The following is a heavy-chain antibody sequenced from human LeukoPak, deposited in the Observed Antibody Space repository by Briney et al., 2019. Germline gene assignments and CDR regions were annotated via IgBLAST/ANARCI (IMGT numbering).Heavy chain of an antibody. D-gene: IGHD2-2*01. CDR3: ASLSIGYCSSTSCSSNDSFDY. CDR1: GFSFSDYY. CDR2: IWYDGSNK. Sequence: GSLRLSCAASGFSFSDYYMGWMRQAPGKGLEWVAVIWYDGSNKYYADSVKGRFTISRDNSKNTLYLQMNSLRAEDTAVYYCASLSIGYCSSTSCSSNDSFDYWGQGTLVTVSS. J-gene: IGHJ4*02. V-gene: IGHV3-33*08.